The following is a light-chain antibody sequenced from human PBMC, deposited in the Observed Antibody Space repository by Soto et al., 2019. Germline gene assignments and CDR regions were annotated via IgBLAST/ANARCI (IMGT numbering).Light chain of an antibody. Sequence: APAHPPSTSQTPGQTVNISCTGTSSHIGNYNYVSSYQQERGKPPKLIIFEVSERPSGVPDRFSGSKSGNTASLTVSGLQAEDEAAYYCTSYAGSNYVFGAETKVTVL. V-gene: IGLV2-8*01. CDR3: TSYAGSNYV. CDR2: EVS. J-gene: IGLJ1*01. CDR1: SSHIGNYNY.